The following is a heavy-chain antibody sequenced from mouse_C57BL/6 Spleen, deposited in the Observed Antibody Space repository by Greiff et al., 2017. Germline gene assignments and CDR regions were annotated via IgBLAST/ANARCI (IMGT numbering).Heavy chain of an antibody. Sequence: EVKLVESGGDLVKPGGSLKLSCAASGFTFSSYGMSWVRQTPDKRLAWVATISSGGSYTYYPDSVKGRFTISRDNAKKTLYLQMSSLKSEDTAMYYGARQWVAVATRYFDVWGTGTTVTVSS. CDR2: ISSGGSYT. CDR1: GFTFSSYG. J-gene: IGHJ1*03. CDR3: ARQWVAVATRYFDV. V-gene: IGHV5-6*01. D-gene: IGHD1-1*01.